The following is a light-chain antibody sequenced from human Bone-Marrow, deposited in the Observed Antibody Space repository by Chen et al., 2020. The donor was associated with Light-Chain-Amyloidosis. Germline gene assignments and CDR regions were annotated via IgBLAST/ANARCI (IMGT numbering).Light chain of an antibody. Sequence: SYVLTHPSSVSVAPGQTPTLACGGNNIGSTSVHWYQQTPGQAPLLVVYDDSDRPSGIPERFSGSNSGNTATLTISRVEAGDEADYYCQVWDRSSDRPVFGGGTKLTVL. CDR1: NIGSTS. CDR2: DDS. J-gene: IGLJ3*02. V-gene: IGLV3-21*02. CDR3: QVWDRSSDRPV.